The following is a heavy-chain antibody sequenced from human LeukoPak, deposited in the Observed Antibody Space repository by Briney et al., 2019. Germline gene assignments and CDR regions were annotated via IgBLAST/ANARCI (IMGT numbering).Heavy chain of an antibody. D-gene: IGHD6-6*01. V-gene: IGHV3-11*01. CDR2: ISSSGSTI. J-gene: IGHJ6*04. Sequence: PGGSLRLSCAASGFTFSDYYMSWIRQAPGKGLEWVSYISSSGSTIYYADSVKGRFTISRDNAKNSLYLQMNSLRAEDTAVYYCARDRLCYSSSPAMDVWGKGTTVTVSS. CDR3: ARDRLCYSSSPAMDV. CDR1: GFTFSDYY.